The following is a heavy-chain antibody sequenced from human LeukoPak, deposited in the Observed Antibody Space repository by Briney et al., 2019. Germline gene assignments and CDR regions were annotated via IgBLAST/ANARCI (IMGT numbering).Heavy chain of an antibody. CDR3: AREKGIFGVVINRSYMDV. V-gene: IGHV3-21*01. Sequence: PGGSLRLSCAASGFTFSSYSMNWVRQAPGKGLEWVSFISSSSSYIYYADSVKGRFTISRDNAKNSLYLQMNSLRAEDTAVYYCAREKGIFGVVINRSYMDVWGKGTTVTVSS. D-gene: IGHD3-3*01. CDR2: ISSSSSYI. J-gene: IGHJ6*03. CDR1: GFTFSSYS.